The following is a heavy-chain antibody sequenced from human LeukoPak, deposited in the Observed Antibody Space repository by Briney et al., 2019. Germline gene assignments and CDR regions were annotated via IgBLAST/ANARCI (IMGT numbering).Heavy chain of an antibody. V-gene: IGHV5-51*01. CDR2: IYPGDSDT. CDR1: GYSFTSYW. J-gene: IGHJ4*02. Sequence: GESLKISCKGSGYSFTSYWIGWVRQMPGKGLEWMGIIYPGDSDTRYSPSFQGQVTISADKSISTAYLQWSSLKASDPATYYCARHFSLSGDYYGSGSLIDYWGQGTLVTVSS. CDR3: ARHFSLSGDYYGSGSLIDY. D-gene: IGHD3-10*01.